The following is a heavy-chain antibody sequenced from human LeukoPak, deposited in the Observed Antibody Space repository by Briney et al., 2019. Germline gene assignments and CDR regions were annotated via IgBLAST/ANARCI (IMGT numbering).Heavy chain of an antibody. CDR3: AKARNYYDSSGYYLNY. D-gene: IGHD3-22*01. V-gene: IGHV3-30*18. Sequence: GGSLRLSCAASGFTFSSYGMHWVRQAPGKGLEWVAVISYDGSNKYYADSVKGRFTISRDNSKNTLYLQMNSLRAEVTAVYYCAKARNYYDSSGYYLNYWGQGTLVTVSS. CDR1: GFTFSSYG. CDR2: ISYDGSNK. J-gene: IGHJ4*02.